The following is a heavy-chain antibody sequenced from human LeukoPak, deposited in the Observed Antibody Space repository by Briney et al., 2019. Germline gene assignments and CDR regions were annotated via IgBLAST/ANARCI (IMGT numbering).Heavy chain of an antibody. CDR2: IRYDGSNK. Sequence: GGSLRLSCAASGFTFSSYGMHWVRQAPGKGLEWVAFIRYDGSNKSYSDSVRGRLTISRDNSKNTLYLQMNSLRVEDAAVYYCAPRVVVIAAPFDYWGQGTLVTVSS. V-gene: IGHV3-30*02. CDR3: APRVVVIAAPFDY. CDR1: GFTFSSYG. J-gene: IGHJ4*02. D-gene: IGHD2-21*01.